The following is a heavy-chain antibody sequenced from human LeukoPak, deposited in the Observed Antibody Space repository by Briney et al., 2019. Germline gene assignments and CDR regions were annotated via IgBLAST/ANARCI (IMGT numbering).Heavy chain of an antibody. CDR3: ARGAPWGYDFWSGYTNAFDI. CDR1: GGSISSYY. D-gene: IGHD3-3*01. Sequence: PSETLSLTCTVSGGSISSYYWSWIRQPPGKGLEWIGYIYYSGSTNYNPSLKSRVTISVDTSKNQFSLKLSSVTAADTAVYYCARGAPWGYDFWSGYTNAFDIWGQGTMDTVSS. CDR2: IYYSGST. V-gene: IGHV4-59*01. J-gene: IGHJ3*02.